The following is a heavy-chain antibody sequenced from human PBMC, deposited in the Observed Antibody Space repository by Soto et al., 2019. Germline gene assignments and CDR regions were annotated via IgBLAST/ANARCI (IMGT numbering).Heavy chain of an antibody. V-gene: IGHV3-49*04. CDR3: TRVAGDGYNHGAFDI. J-gene: IGHJ3*02. CDR2: IRRKVYGGAT. CDR1: GFTFGDYA. D-gene: IGHD5-12*01. Sequence: GGSLRLSGKTSGFTFGDYAMSWVRQAQGNGPDWVGFIRRKVYGGATEYAASAQGRFTMSRDDFKSIAYLHMNSLKTEDTALYLCTRVAGDGYNHGAFDIWGQRTMVTFSS.